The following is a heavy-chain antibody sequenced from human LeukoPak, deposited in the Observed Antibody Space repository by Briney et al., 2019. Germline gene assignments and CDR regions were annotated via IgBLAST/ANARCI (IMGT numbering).Heavy chain of an antibody. V-gene: IGHV3-30*18. CDR1: GFTFSRYG. CDR2: ISYDRSHK. CDR3: AELGITMIGGV. D-gene: IGHD3-10*02. J-gene: IGHJ6*04. Sequence: PGGSLRLSCAASGFTFSRYGMHWVRQAPGKGLEWVALISYDRSHKYYADSVKGRFTISRDNAKNSLYLQMNSLRAEDTAVYYCAELGITMIGGVWGKGTTVTISS.